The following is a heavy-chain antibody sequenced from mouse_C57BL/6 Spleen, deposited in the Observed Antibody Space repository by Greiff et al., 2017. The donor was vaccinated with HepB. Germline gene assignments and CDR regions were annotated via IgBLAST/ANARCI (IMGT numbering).Heavy chain of an antibody. CDR1: GYTFTSYW. Sequence: QVQLQQPGAELVMPGASVKLSCKASGYTFTSYWMHWVKQRPGQGLEWIGEIDPSDSYTNYNQKFKGKSTLTVDKSSSTAYMQLSSLTSEDSAVYYFARSRDGFAYWGQGTLVTVSA. J-gene: IGHJ3*01. D-gene: IGHD3-3*01. CDR2: IDPSDSYT. CDR3: ARSRDGFAY. V-gene: IGHV1-69*01.